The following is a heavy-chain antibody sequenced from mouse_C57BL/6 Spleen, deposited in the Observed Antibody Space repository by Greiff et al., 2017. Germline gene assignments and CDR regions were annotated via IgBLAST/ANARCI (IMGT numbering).Heavy chain of an antibody. D-gene: IGHD2-5*01. CDR2: IDPSDSET. J-gene: IGHJ2*01. CDR3: AQGAYYSNYGGVYLDY. V-gene: IGHV1-52*01. Sequence: QVQLQQPGAELVRPGSSVKLSCKASGYTFTSYWMHWVKQRPIQGLEWIGNIDPSDSETHYNQKFKDKATLTVDKSSSIAYMQLSSLTSEDSAVYYCAQGAYYSNYGGVYLDYWGQGTTLTVSS. CDR1: GYTFTSYW.